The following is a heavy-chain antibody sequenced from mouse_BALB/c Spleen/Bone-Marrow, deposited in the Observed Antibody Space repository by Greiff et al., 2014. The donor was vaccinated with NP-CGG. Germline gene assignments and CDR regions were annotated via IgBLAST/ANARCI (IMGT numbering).Heavy chain of an antibody. J-gene: IGHJ4*01. D-gene: IGHD2-1*01. CDR1: GYTFTNYW. V-gene: IGHV1S41*01. Sequence: DLVKPGASVKLSCKASGYTFTNYWINWIKQRPGQGLEWIGRIAPGSGSAYYNEMSKGKATLTVDTSSSTAYIQPSSLSSEDSAVYFCARGIYYGSNVDATDYWGQGSSVTVPA. CDR2: IAPGSGSA. CDR3: ARGIYYGSNVDATDY.